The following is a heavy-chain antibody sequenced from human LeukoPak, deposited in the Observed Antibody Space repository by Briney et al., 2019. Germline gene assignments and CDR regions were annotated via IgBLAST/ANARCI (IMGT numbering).Heavy chain of an antibody. D-gene: IGHD3-10*01. CDR2: FYWDDDK. Sequence: SGPTLVKPTQTLTLTCTFSGFSLTTSGVGVGWIRQPPGKALEWHALFYWDDDKRYSPSLKSRLTITKHTSKNHVILTMTNMDPVDTATYYCAHRLLVRGGEYFFAYWGQGTLVTVSS. J-gene: IGHJ4*02. CDR3: AHRLLVRGGEYFFAY. CDR1: GFSLTTSGVG. V-gene: IGHV2-5*02.